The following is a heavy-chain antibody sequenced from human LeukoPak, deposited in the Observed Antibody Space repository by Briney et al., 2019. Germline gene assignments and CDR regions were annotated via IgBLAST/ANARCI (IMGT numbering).Heavy chain of an antibody. CDR3: ARENLGSGSYYFYYYYYYGMDV. CDR1: GFTFSSYW. CDR2: INSDGSST. J-gene: IGHJ6*02. D-gene: IGHD3-10*01. V-gene: IGHV3-74*01. Sequence: GGSLRLSCAASGFTFSSYWMHWVRQAPGKGLVWVSRINSDGSSTSYADSVKGRFTISRDNAKNTLYLQMNSLRAEDTAVYYCARENLGSGSYYFYYYYYYGMDVWGQGTTVTVSS.